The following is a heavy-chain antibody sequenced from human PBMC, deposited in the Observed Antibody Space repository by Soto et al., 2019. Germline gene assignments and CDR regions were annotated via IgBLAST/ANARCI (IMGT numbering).Heavy chain of an antibody. CDR1: GGSISSGDYY. Sequence: SETLSLTCTVSGGSISSGDYYWSWIRQPPGKGLEWIGYIYYSGSTYYSPSLKSRVTISVDTSKNQFSLKLSSVTAADTAVYYCASLYDSSGYYPNWFDPWGQGTLVTVSS. D-gene: IGHD3-22*01. V-gene: IGHV4-30-4*01. CDR2: IYYSGST. J-gene: IGHJ5*02. CDR3: ASLYDSSGYYPNWFDP.